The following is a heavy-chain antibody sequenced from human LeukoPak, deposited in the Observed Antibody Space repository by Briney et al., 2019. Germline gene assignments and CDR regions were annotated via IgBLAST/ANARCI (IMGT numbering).Heavy chain of an antibody. CDR2: IYSGGST. D-gene: IGHD5-18*01. J-gene: IGHJ4*02. Sequence: GRSLRLSCAASGFTVSRNYMSWVRQAPGKGLEWVSVIYSGGSTYYADSVKGRFTISRDNSKNTLYLQMNSLRAEDTAVYYCAGGLYTAMAPLDYWGQGTLVTVSS. CDR3: AGGLYTAMAPLDY. V-gene: IGHV3-53*01. CDR1: GFTVSRNY.